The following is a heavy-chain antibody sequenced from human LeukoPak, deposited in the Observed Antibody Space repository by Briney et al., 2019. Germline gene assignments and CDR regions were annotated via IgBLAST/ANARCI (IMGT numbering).Heavy chain of an antibody. CDR1: GYTFTSYY. CDR3: ARAYSNSSPFDY. D-gene: IGHD6-6*01. CDR2: INPSGGST. Sequence: ASVKVSCKASGYTFTSYYVYWVRQAPGQGLEWMGIINPSGGSTSYAQKFQGRVTMTRDTSTSTVYMELSSLRSEDTAVYCCARAYSNSSPFDYWGQGTLVTVSS. V-gene: IGHV1-46*01. J-gene: IGHJ4*02.